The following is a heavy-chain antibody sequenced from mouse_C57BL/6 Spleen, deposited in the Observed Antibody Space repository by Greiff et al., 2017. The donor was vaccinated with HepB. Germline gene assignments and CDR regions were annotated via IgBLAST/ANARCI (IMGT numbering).Heavy chain of an antibody. D-gene: IGHD1-1*01. CDR3: ARGYYGSSYGFAY. Sequence: VKLLESGAELARPGASVKLSCKASGYTFTSYGISWVKQRTGQGLEWIGEIYPRSGNTYYNEKFKGKATLTADKSSSTAYMELRSLTSEDSAVYVCARGYYGSSYGFAYWGQGTLVTVSA. CDR1: GYTFTSYG. J-gene: IGHJ3*01. CDR2: IYPRSGNT. V-gene: IGHV1-81*01.